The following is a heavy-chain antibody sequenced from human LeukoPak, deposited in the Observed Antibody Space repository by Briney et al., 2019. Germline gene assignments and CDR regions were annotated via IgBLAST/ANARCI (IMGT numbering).Heavy chain of an antibody. D-gene: IGHD3-22*01. CDR1: GFTFSSCA. J-gene: IGHJ3*02. V-gene: IGHV3-23*01. CDR2: ISGSGGST. Sequence: GVSLRLSCAASGFTFSSCAMSWVRQAPGKGLEWVSAISGSGGSTYYADSVKGRFTISRDNSKNTLYLQMNSLRAEDTAVYYCAKGRYYYDSSDAFDIWGQGTMVTVSS. CDR3: AKGRYYYDSSDAFDI.